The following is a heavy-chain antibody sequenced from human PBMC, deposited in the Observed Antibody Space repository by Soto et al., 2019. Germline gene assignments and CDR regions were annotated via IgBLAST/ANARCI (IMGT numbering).Heavy chain of an antibody. J-gene: IGHJ4*02. V-gene: IGHV3-23*01. CDR2: IWGGGETT. Sequence: QLGGSLGPPCAASGFTFRTYAMNWVRQAPGKGLKWVPTIWGGGETTFYADSGRGRFTISRDNSKNTLYLQMNSLRAEDTATYFCAKAFTVMVRGVDYWGQGALVTVSS. D-gene: IGHD3-10*01. CDR3: AKAFTVMVRGVDY. CDR1: GFTFRTYA.